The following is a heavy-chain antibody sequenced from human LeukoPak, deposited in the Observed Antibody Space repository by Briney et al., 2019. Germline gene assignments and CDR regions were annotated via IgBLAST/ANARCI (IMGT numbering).Heavy chain of an antibody. CDR1: GYTFTSYA. V-gene: IGHV1-46*01. Sequence: ASVKVSCEASGYTFTSYAMNWVRQAPGQGLEWMGIINPSGGSTRYAQKFQGRVTMTRDTSTSTVYMELSSLRSEDTAVYYCASNRLYGGNSGVESSPFDYWGQGTLVTVSS. CDR2: INPSGGST. CDR3: ASNRLYGGNSGVESSPFDY. D-gene: IGHD4-23*01. J-gene: IGHJ4*02.